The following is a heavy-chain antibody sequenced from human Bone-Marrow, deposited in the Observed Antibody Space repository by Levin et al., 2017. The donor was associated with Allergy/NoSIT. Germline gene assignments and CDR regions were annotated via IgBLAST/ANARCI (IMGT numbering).Heavy chain of an antibody. V-gene: IGHV3-33*01. D-gene: IGHD3-3*01. Sequence: GESLKISCAASGFTFSSYGMHWVRQAPGKGLEWVAVIWYDGSNKYYADSVKGRFTISRDNSKNTLYLQMNSLRAEDTAVYYCARTYYDFWSGYMQFDEDYGMDVWGQGTTVTVSS. J-gene: IGHJ6*02. CDR3: ARTYYDFWSGYMQFDEDYGMDV. CDR1: GFTFSSYG. CDR2: IWYDGSNK.